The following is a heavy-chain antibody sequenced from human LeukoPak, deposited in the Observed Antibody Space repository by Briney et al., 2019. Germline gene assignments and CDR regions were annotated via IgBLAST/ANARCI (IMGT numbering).Heavy chain of an antibody. J-gene: IGHJ4*02. CDR3: ARCDGYFGLDGAFDY. D-gene: IGHD3-9*01. CDR2: IYTSGST. Sequence: SETLSLTCTVSGGSISSGSYYWSWIRQPAGKGLEWIGRIYTSGSTNYNPSLKSRVTMSVDTSKNQFSLKLSSVTAADTAVYYCARCDGYFGLDGAFDYWGQGTLVTVSS. V-gene: IGHV4-61*02. CDR1: GGSISSGSYY.